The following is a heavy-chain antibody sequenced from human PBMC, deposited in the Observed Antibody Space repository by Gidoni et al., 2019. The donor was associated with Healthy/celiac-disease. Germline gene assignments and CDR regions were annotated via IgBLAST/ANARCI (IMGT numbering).Heavy chain of an antibody. CDR2: ISYDGSNK. CDR1: GFTFSSYG. D-gene: IGHD2-15*01. CDR3: ANLLGYCSGGSCTLDY. J-gene: IGHJ4*02. V-gene: IGHV3-30*18. Sequence: QVQLVESGGGVVQPGRSLRLSCAASGFTFSSYGMHWVRQAPGKGLEWVAVISYDGSNKYYADSVKGRFTISRDNSKNTLYLQMNSLRAEDTAVYYCANLLGYCSGGSCTLDYWGQGTLVTVSS.